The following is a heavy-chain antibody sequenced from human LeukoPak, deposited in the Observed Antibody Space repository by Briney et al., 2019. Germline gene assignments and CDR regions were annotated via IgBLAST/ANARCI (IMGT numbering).Heavy chain of an antibody. Sequence: GSLRLSCVASGFTFSSYWMTWVRQAPGKGLEWVANIKQDGSEKHYLDSVKGRFTISRDDAKKSVYLQMNSLRAEDTAVYYCARAQWVGPGVWFDPWGQGTLVTVSS. V-gene: IGHV3-7*01. CDR1: GFTFSSYW. CDR2: IKQDGSEK. J-gene: IGHJ5*02. CDR3: ARAQWVGPGVWFDP. D-gene: IGHD6-19*01.